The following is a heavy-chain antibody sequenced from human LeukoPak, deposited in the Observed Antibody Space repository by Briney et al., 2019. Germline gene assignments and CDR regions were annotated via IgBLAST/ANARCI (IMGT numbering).Heavy chain of an antibody. J-gene: IGHJ4*02. Sequence: ASVKVSCKASGYTFTGYYMHWVRQAPGQGLEWMGWISAYNGNTNYAQKLQGRVTMTTDTSTSTAYMELRSLRSDDTAVYYCARAQVGATFDYWGQGTLVTVSS. V-gene: IGHV1-18*04. CDR1: GYTFTGYY. CDR3: ARAQVGATFDY. D-gene: IGHD1-26*01. CDR2: ISAYNGNT.